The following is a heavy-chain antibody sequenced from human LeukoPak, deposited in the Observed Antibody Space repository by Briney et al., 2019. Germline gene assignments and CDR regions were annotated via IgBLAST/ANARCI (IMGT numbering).Heavy chain of an antibody. CDR3: ARGASNYDILTGYYNVHLFDY. V-gene: IGHV4-59*01. CDR2: MYYSGST. CDR1: GGSISSYY. Sequence: TSETLSLTCTVCGGSISSYYWSWLRRPRGKGLEWFGYMYYSGSTKYNPSLKSRVTISVDTSKNQFSLKLSSVTAADTAVYYCARGASNYDILTGYYNVHLFDYWGQGTLVTVSS. D-gene: IGHD3-9*01. J-gene: IGHJ4*02.